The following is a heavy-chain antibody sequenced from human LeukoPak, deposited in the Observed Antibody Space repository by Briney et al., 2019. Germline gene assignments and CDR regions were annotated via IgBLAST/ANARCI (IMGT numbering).Heavy chain of an antibody. Sequence: PGGSLRLSCAASGFTFSSYGMHWVRQAPGKGLEWVAFIRYDGSNKYYADSVKGRFTISRDNSKNTLYLQMNSLRAEDTAVYYCAKDRSGIAGIFDYWGQGTLVTVFS. CDR1: GFTFSSYG. CDR2: IRYDGSNK. J-gene: IGHJ4*02. V-gene: IGHV3-30*02. CDR3: AKDRSGIAGIFDY. D-gene: IGHD6-13*01.